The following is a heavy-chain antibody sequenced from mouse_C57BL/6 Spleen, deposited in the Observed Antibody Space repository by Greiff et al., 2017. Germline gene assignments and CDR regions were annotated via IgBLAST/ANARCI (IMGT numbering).Heavy chain of an antibody. CDR3: ARYGGGSSPYYFDY. CDR2: IRNKANGYTT. D-gene: IGHD1-1*01. Sequence: EVKLMESGGGLVQPGGSLSLSCAASGFTFTDYYMSWVRQPPGKALEWLGFIRNKANGYTTEYSASVKGRCTISRDNSHSILYLQMNALRAEDSATYYCARYGGGSSPYYFDYWGQGTTLTVSS. V-gene: IGHV7-3*01. CDR1: GFTFTDYY. J-gene: IGHJ2*01.